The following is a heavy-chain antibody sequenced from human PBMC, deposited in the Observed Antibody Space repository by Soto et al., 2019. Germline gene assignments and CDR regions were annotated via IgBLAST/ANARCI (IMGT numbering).Heavy chain of an antibody. J-gene: IGHJ4*02. D-gene: IGHD3-10*01. V-gene: IGHV4-59*01. CDR2: IYYSGST. Sequence: PSETLSLTCTVSGGSISSYYWSWIRQPPGKGLERIGYIYYSGSTNYNPSLKSRVTISVDTSKNQFSLKLSSVTAADTAVYYCAGNYGSGSYPTYFDYWGQGTLVTVSS. CDR1: GGSISSYY. CDR3: AGNYGSGSYPTYFDY.